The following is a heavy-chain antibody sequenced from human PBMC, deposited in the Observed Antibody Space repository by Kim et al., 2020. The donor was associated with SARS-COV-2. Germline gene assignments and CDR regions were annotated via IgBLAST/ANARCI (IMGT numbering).Heavy chain of an antibody. D-gene: IGHD1-7*01. CDR3: VRDRELNY. CDR2: IYNSGST. J-gene: IGHJ4*02. V-gene: IGHV4-59*01. CDR1: GGSISIYY. Sequence: SETLSLTCTVSGGSISIYYWSWVRQSPGKGLEWLGYIYNSGSTTYNPSLKTRVTISVVTSRNQFSLKLNSVTAADTAVYYCVRDRELNYWGQGILVTGFS.